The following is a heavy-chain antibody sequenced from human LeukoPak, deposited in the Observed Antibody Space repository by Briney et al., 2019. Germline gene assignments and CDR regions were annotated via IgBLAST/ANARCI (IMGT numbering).Heavy chain of an antibody. D-gene: IGHD3-10*01. CDR2: ISAYNGNT. V-gene: IGHV1-18*01. Sequence: GASVKVSCKASGYTFTSYGISWVRQAPGQGLEWMGWISAYNGNTNYAQKLQGRVTMTTDTSTSTAYMEPRSLRSDDTAVYYCARAPQHYYGSGSYYRVGLDYWGQGTLVTVSS. J-gene: IGHJ4*02. CDR3: ARAPQHYYGSGSYYRVGLDY. CDR1: GYTFTSYG.